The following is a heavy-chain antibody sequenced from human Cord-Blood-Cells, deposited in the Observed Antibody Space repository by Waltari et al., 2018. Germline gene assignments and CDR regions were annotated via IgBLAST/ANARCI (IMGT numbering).Heavy chain of an antibody. Sequence: QVQLVQSGAEVKKPGASVKVSCKASGYTFTGYYMHWVRQAPGPGLEWMRRINPNRGGTNYAQKFQGRVTMTRDTSISTAYMELGRLRSDDTAVYYCAEEGSGSYFDYWGQGTLVTVSS. CDR1: GYTFTGYY. CDR3: AEEGSGSYFDY. J-gene: IGHJ4*02. D-gene: IGHD1-26*01. CDR2: INPNRGGT. V-gene: IGHV1-2*06.